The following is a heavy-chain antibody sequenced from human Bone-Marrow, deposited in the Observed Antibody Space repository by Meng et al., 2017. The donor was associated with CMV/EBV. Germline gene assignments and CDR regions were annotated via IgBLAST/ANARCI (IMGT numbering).Heavy chain of an antibody. D-gene: IGHD2-21*02. J-gene: IGHJ6*02. V-gene: IGHV1-46*01. Sequence: ASVKVSCKASGYTFTSYYMHWVRQAPGQGLEWMGIINPSGGSPSYAQKLQGRVTMTTDTPTSTAYMELRSLRSDDTAVYYCAREGKADCYGVEGPYYYYGMDVWGQGTTVTVSS. CDR1: GYTFTSYY. CDR3: AREGKADCYGVEGPYYYYGMDV. CDR2: INPSGGSP.